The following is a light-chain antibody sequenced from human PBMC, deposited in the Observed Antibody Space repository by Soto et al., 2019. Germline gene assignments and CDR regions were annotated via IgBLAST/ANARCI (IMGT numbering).Light chain of an antibody. J-gene: IGKJ1*01. CDR2: GAS. V-gene: IGKV3-20*01. CDR3: QQYGSSPWT. Sequence: EIVLTQSPGTLSLSPGERAALSCRASQSVSSSYLAWYQQKPGQAPRLLIYGASSRATDIPDRFSGSGSGTVFTLTISRLVPEDFAVYYCQQYGSSPWTFGQGTKVDIK. CDR1: QSVSSSY.